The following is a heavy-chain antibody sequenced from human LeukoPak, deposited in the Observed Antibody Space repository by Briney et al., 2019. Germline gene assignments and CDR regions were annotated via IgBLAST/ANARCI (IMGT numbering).Heavy chain of an antibody. CDR3: ARVVSRINGLREGYFDY. J-gene: IGHJ4*02. V-gene: IGHV4-59*12. CDR1: GGSISSYY. CDR2: IYYSGSA. D-gene: IGHD2-21*01. Sequence: AETLSLTCTVSGGSISSYYWSWIRQPPGKGLEWIGYIYYSGSANYNPSLKSRVTISVDTSKNQFSLKLSSVTAADTAVYYCARVVSRINGLREGYFDYWGQGTLVTVSS.